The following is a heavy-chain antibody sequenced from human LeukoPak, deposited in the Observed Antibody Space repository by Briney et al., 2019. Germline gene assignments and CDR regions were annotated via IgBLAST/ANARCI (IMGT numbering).Heavy chain of an antibody. CDR3: ARLYDTSGYFLNYYYSGLDV. J-gene: IGHJ6*02. Sequence: PSETLSLTCPVSVGSIRSSSYSWGWIRKPPGKGLGWIGSIYYSGSTYYNPSLKSRVTISVDTSKSQFSLKLTSVTAADTAVYYCARLYDTSGYFLNYYYSGLDVWGQGTTVTVSS. V-gene: IGHV4-39*07. CDR1: VGSIRSSSYS. D-gene: IGHD3-22*01. CDR2: IYYSGST.